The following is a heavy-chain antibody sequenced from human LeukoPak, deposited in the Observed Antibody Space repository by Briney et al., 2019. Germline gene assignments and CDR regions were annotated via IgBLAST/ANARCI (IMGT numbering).Heavy chain of an antibody. J-gene: IGHJ5*02. CDR2: IIPIFGTA. CDR1: GGTFSSYA. CDR3: AVGYCSSTSCFWFDP. V-gene: IGHV1-69*05. D-gene: IGHD2-2*03. Sequence: SVKVSCKAPGGTFSSYAISWVRQAPGQGLEWMGGIIPIFGTANYAQKFQGRVTITTDESTSTAYMELSSLRSEDTAVYYCAVGYCSSTSCFWFDPWGQGTLVTVSS.